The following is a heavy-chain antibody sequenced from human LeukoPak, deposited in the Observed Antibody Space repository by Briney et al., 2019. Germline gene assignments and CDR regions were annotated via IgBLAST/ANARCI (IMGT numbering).Heavy chain of an antibody. CDR1: GFTFSSYW. CDR3: ARGGGIMIVVVTDLDY. V-gene: IGHV3-7*01. Sequence: GGSLRLSCAASGFTFSSYWTSWVRQAPGKGLEWVANIKQDGSEKYYVDSVKGRFTISRDNAKNSLYLQMNSLRAEDTAVYYCARGGGIMIVVVTDLDYWGQGTLVTVSS. CDR2: IKQDGSEK. D-gene: IGHD3-22*01. J-gene: IGHJ4*02.